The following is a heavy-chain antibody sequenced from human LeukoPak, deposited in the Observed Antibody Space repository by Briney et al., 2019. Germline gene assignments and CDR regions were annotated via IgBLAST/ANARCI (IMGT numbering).Heavy chain of an antibody. D-gene: IGHD3-9*01. CDR1: GYTFTGYY. Sequence: ASVKVSCKASGYTFTGYYMHWVRQAPGQGLEWMGGIIPIFGTANYAQKFQGRVTITADESTSTAYMELSSLRSEDTAVYYCARGVLTGYLDYWGQGTLVTASS. J-gene: IGHJ4*02. V-gene: IGHV1-69*13. CDR3: ARGVLTGYLDY. CDR2: IIPIFGTA.